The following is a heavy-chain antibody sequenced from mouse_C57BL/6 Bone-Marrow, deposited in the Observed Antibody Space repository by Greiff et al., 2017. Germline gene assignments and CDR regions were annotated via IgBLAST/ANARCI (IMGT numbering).Heavy chain of an antibody. CDR2: IHPNSGST. V-gene: IGHV1-64*01. J-gene: IGHJ1*03. CDR3: ARDKIDYDWYFDV. CDR1: GYTFTSYW. D-gene: IGHD1-1*02. Sequence: QVQLQQPGAELVKPGASVKLSCKASGYTFTSYWMHWVKQRPGQGLEWIGMIHPNSGSTKYNEKFKSKATLTVDKSSSTAYMQLSSLPSEDTAVYYCARDKIDYDWYFDVWGTGTTVTVSS.